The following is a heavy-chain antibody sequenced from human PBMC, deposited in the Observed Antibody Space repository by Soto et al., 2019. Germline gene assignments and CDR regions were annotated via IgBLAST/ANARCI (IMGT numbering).Heavy chain of an antibody. CDR3: ARAHYDILTGYSLNWFDP. Sequence: QVQLVQSGAEVKKPGASVKVSCKASGYTFTSYAMHWVRQAPGQRLEWMGWINAGNGNTKYSQKFQGRVTITRDTSASTAYMELSSLRSEATAVYYCARAHYDILTGYSLNWFDPWGQGTLVTVSS. CDR2: INAGNGNT. J-gene: IGHJ5*02. CDR1: GYTFTSYA. V-gene: IGHV1-3*01. D-gene: IGHD3-9*01.